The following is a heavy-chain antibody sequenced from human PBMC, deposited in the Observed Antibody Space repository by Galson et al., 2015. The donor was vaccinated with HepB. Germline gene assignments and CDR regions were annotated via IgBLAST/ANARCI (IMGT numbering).Heavy chain of an antibody. Sequence: SLRLSCAASGFTFSSYSMNWVRQAPGKGLEWVSYISSSSSTIYYADSVKGRFTISRDNAKNSLYLQMNSLRAEDTAVYYCAREVVIAMADAFDIWGQGTMVTVSS. CDR1: GFTFSSYS. CDR2: ISSSSSTI. CDR3: AREVVIAMADAFDI. D-gene: IGHD2-21*01. J-gene: IGHJ3*02. V-gene: IGHV3-48*01.